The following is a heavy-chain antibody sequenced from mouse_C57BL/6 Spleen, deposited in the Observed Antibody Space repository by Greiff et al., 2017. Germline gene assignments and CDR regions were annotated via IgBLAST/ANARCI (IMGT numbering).Heavy chain of an antibody. CDR3: ARKPYYGPPMDY. CDR1: GYTFTSYW. CDR2: INPGDGGT. D-gene: IGHD1-1*01. Sequence: QVQLQQPGTELVKPGASVKLSCKASGYTFTSYWMHWVKQRPGQGLEWIGNINPGDGGTNSNEKFKSKATLTVDKASSTAYMQLSSLTSEDSAVYDCARKPYYGPPMDYWGQGTSVTVSS. V-gene: IGHV1-53*01. J-gene: IGHJ4*01.